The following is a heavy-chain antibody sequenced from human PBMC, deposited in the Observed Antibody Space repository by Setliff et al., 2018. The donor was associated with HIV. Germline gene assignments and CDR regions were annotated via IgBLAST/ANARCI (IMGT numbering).Heavy chain of an antibody. V-gene: IGHV4-39*01. J-gene: IGHJ3*02. Sequence: SETQSLTCVVSGVSISSCAYYWGLIRQPPGKGLEWIGSSSYSGSTYHNPSLKSRVTISVDMSKNQFSLKLSSVTAADTALYYCARRIIPYYAILTGLGNAAFDIWGQGTMVTVSS. CDR2: SSYSGST. CDR3: ARRIIPYYAILTGLGNAAFDI. D-gene: IGHD3-9*01. CDR1: GVSISSCAYY.